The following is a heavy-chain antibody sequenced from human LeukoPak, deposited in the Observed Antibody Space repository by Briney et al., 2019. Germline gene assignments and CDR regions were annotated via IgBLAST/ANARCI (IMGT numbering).Heavy chain of an antibody. CDR3: AKDISSGYSTLFDF. Sequence: PGGSLRLSCAASGFTFSSYAMTWVRKAPGKGLEWVSVVSGSGGYTYYADSVKGRFTISRDNSKNTLYLQMNSLRAEDTAVYYCAKDISSGYSTLFDFWGQGTLVTVFS. V-gene: IGHV3-23*01. D-gene: IGHD3-22*01. J-gene: IGHJ4*02. CDR1: GFTFSSYA. CDR2: VSGSGGYT.